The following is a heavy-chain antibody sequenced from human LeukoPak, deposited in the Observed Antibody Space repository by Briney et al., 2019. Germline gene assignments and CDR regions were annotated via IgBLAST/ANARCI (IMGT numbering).Heavy chain of an antibody. CDR3: ARYGRYSSSYYYYYMDV. V-gene: IGHV4-61*01. J-gene: IGHJ6*03. Sequence: PSETLSLTCTVSGYSISSGYYWSWIRQPPGKGLEWIGYIYYSGSTNYNPSLKSRVTISVDTSKNQFSLRLSSVTAADTAVYYCARYGRYSSSYYYYYMDVWGKGTTVTVSS. CDR2: IYYSGST. D-gene: IGHD6-13*01. CDR1: GYSISSGYY.